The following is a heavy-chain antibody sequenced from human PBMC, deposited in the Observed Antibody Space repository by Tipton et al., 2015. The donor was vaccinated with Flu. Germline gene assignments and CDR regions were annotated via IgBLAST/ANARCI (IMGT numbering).Heavy chain of an antibody. CDR2: ISAYNGYT. Sequence: QVQLVQSGAEVKKPGASVKVSCKASGYNFTIYGIHWVRQAPGQGLEWMGWISAYNGYTRYSQKVQGRVTMTTDTSTNTAYMDLRSLRSDDTAMYYCARGYVGTTTNHYYGMDVWGQGTTVTVSS. V-gene: IGHV1-18*01. CDR3: ARGYVGTTTNHYYGMDV. CDR1: GYNFTIYG. J-gene: IGHJ6*02. D-gene: IGHD1-26*01.